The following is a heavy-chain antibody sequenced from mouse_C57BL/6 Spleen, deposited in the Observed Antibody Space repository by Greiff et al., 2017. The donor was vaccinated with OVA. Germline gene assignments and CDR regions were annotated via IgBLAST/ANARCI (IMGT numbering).Heavy chain of an antibody. CDR3: ARQPTYYNYFDY. V-gene: IGHV5-17*01. J-gene: IGHJ2*01. D-gene: IGHD2-12*01. CDR1: GFTFSDYG. Sequence: VQLKESGGGLVKPGGSLKLSCAASGFTFSDYGMHWVRQAPEKGLEWVAYISSGSSTIYYADTVKGRFTISRDNAKNTLFLQMTSLRSEDTAMYYCARQPTYYNYFDYWGQGTTLTVSS. CDR2: ISSGSSTI.